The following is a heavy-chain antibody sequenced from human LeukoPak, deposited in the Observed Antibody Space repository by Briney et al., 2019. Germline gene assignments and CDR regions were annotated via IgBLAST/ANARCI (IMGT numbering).Heavy chain of an antibody. V-gene: IGHV3-7*01. CDR2: IKQDGSES. CDR3: ARSMARGVAAAALRVLDP. CDR1: GFTFSSYW. D-gene: IGHD6-13*01. J-gene: IGHJ5*02. Sequence: GGSLRLSCAASGFTFSSYWMSWVRQAPGKGLEWVANIKQDGSESYYVDSVKGRFTFSRDNAKNSLYLQINSLRAEDTAVYYCARSMARGVAAAALRVLDPWGQGTLVTVSS.